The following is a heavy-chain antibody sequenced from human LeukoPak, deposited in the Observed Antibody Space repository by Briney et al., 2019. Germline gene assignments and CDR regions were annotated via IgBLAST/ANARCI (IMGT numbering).Heavy chain of an antibody. CDR1: DGSFSGYY. V-gene: IGHV4-34*01. CDR3: ARVPPYYDFWSGPPYYFDY. CDR2: INHSGST. D-gene: IGHD3-3*01. J-gene: IGHJ4*02. Sequence: SETLSLTCAVYDGSFSGYYWSWIRQPPGKGLEWIGEINHSGSTNYNPSLKSRVTISVDTSKNQFSLKLSSVTAADTAVYYCARVPPYYDFWSGPPYYFDYWGQGTLVTVSS.